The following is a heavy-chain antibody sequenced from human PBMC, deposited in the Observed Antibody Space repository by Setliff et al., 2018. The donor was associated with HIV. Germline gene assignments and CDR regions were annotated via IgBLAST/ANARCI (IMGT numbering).Heavy chain of an antibody. D-gene: IGHD2-21*02. V-gene: IGHV4-61*09. J-gene: IGHJ4*02. CDR1: GGSISSGNYY. CDR2: ISTSGRT. Sequence: SETLSLTCTVSGGSISSGNYYWSWIRQPAGKGLEWIGHISTSGRTNYNPSLRSRVTISVDTSKNHFSLRLSSVTAADTAVYYCAGGEFYCGTDCYWSSFDYWGQGILVTVSS. CDR3: AGGEFYCGTDCYWSSFDY.